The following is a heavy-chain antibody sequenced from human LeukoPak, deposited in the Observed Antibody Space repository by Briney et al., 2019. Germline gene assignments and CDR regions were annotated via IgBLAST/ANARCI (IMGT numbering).Heavy chain of an antibody. CDR2: IYYSGYT. CDR1: GGSLSSTTYY. CDR3: AGHTIFGVPAYYYYGVDV. D-gene: IGHD3-3*01. Sequence: SEPLSHPRTVSGGSLSSTTYYLGWSRQPPGKGLEWIGRIYYSGYTYYNPSLKSRVTISVDTSKNQSYLNLTSVTAADTAVYYCAGHTIFGVPAYYYYGVDVWGKGTTVTVSS. V-gene: IGHV4-39*01. J-gene: IGHJ6*04.